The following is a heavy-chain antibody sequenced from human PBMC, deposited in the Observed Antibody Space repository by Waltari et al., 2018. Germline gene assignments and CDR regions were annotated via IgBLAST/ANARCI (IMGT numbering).Heavy chain of an antibody. V-gene: IGHV1-69*01. D-gene: IGHD3-16*01. CDR2: IIPILGIA. CDR3: ARSLGAFGGAAFDY. Sequence: EVKKPGSSVQVSCKASGGTFSSYAISWVRQAPGQGLEWMGGIIPILGIANYAQKFQGRVTITADESTSTAYMELSSLRSEDTAVYYCARSLGAFGGAAFDYWGQGTLVTVSS. CDR1: GGTFSSYA. J-gene: IGHJ4*02.